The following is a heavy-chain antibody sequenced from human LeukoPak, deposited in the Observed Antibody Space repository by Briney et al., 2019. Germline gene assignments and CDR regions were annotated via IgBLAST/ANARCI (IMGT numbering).Heavy chain of an antibody. CDR1: GFTFSSYS. Sequence: GGSLRLSCAGSGFTFSSYSMKWVRQAPGKGLEWVSFISSSSSYIYYADSVKGRFTISRDNAKNTLYLQMNSLRAEDTAVYYCSRDRHCIGSTCYGLWGQGTRVTVSS. V-gene: IGHV3-21*01. CDR3: SRDRHCIGSTCYGL. J-gene: IGHJ4*02. CDR2: ISSSSSYI. D-gene: IGHD2-2*01.